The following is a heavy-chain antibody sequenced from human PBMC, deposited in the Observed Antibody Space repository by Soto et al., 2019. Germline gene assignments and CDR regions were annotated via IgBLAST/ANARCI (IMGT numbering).Heavy chain of an antibody. CDR2: IYPGDSDT. Sequence: PGESLKISCKGSGYSFTSYWIGWVRQMPGKGLEWMGIIYPGDSDTRYSPSFQGQVTISADKSISTAYLQWSSLKASDTAMYYCARQLSVGYYHYGMDVWGQGTMVTVSS. D-gene: IGHD3-16*02. CDR1: GYSFTSYW. CDR3: ARQLSVGYYHYGMDV. J-gene: IGHJ6*02. V-gene: IGHV5-51*01.